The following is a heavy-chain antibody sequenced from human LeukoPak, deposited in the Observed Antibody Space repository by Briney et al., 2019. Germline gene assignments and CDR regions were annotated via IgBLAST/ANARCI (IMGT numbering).Heavy chain of an antibody. CDR3: ARGLSGSYYLTYYYYMDV. CDR2: INHSGST. CDR1: GGSFSGYY. V-gene: IGHV4-34*01. D-gene: IGHD3-10*01. Sequence: SATLSLTCAVYGGSFSGYYWSWIRQPPGKGLEWIGEINHSGSTNYNPSLKSRVTISVDTSKNQFSLKLSSVTAADTAVYYCARGLSGSYYLTYYYYMDVWGKGTTVTVSS. J-gene: IGHJ6*03.